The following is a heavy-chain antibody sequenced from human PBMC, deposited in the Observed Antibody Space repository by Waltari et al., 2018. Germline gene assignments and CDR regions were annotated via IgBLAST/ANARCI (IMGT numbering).Heavy chain of an antibody. Sequence: QVQLQESGPGLAKPSETLSLTCTVSGVSITSSDYYWGWVRKPPGKALEWVGTIYYDDITYDNPSRRSRVTISLDTSKNEFTLTPSSVTAADTALFFCARQSHSFYYHTNGYFWHGLDVGGPGAMVTVSS. D-gene: IGHD3-22*01. CDR1: GVSITSSDYY. CDR3: ARQSHSFYYHTNGYFWHGLDV. J-gene: IGHJ3*01. V-gene: IGHV4-39*01. CDR2: IYYDDIT.